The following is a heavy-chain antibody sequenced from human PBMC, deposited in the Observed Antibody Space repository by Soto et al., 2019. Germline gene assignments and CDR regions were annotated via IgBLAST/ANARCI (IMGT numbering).Heavy chain of an antibody. V-gene: IGHV3-30*03. CDR2: ISYDGSNK. Sequence: PGGSLRLSCAASGFTFSSYGMHWVRQAPGKGLEWVAVISYDGSNKYYADSVKGRFTISRDNSKNTLYLQMNSLRAEDTAVYYCATGQGYCSGGSCYPPNTHWGQGTLVTVSS. J-gene: IGHJ4*02. CDR3: ATGQGYCSGGSCYPPNTH. D-gene: IGHD2-15*01. CDR1: GFTFSSYG.